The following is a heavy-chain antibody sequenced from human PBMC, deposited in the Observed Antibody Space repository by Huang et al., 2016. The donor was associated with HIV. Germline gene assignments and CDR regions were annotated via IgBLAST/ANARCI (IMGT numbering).Heavy chain of an antibody. Sequence: QIHLVQSGPEVKQPGASVKVSCKASGYKFHIYEITWVRQTPGQGLEGMEWIRGDNVITRFAQKFQDRLTMTTDVSTSTAYLELRSLRLDDTAVYYCARTKGEFDFWGQGALVTVSS. CDR1: GYKFHIYE. CDR2: IRGDNVIT. J-gene: IGHJ4*02. CDR3: ARTKGEFDF. D-gene: IGHD3-16*01. V-gene: IGHV1-18*04.